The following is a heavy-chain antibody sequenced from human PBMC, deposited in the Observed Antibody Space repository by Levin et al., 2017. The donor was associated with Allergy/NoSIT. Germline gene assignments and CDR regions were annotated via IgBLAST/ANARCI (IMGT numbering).Heavy chain of an antibody. D-gene: IGHD3-9*01. Sequence: SGPTLVKPTQTLTLTCTFSGFSLSTIGMSVSWLRQSPGKALEWLALINWDNDKQYSTSLRTRLTVSKDTSKNQVVLTVTNMDPADTATYSCARSNDILTGAYSGYYFDYWGQGTLVTVSS. CDR3: ARSNDILTGAYSGYYFDY. CDR1: GFSLSTIGMS. V-gene: IGHV2-70*19. CDR2: INWDNDK. J-gene: IGHJ4*02.